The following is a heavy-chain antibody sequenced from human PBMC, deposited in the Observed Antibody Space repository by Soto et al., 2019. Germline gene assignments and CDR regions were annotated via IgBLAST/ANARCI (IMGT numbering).Heavy chain of an antibody. CDR1: GGSFSGYY. D-gene: IGHD3-10*01. Sequence: KPSETLSLTCAVYGGSFSGYYWSWIRQPPGKGLEWIGEINHSGSTNYNPSLKSRVTISVDTSKNQFSLKLSSVTAADTAVYYCASRTSMVRGVKYWGQGTLVTVSS. CDR2: INHSGST. J-gene: IGHJ4*02. CDR3: ASRTSMVRGVKY. V-gene: IGHV4-34*01.